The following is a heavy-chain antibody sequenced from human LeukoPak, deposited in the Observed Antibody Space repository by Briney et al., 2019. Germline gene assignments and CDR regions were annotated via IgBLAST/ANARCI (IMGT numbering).Heavy chain of an antibody. CDR2: INPNSGGT. CDR3: ARDGSGSYTITPIYYYGMDV. CDR1: GYTFTGYY. V-gene: IGHV1-2*02. D-gene: IGHD3-10*01. J-gene: IGHJ6*02. Sequence: GASVKVSCKASGYTFTGYYMHWVRQAPGQGLEWMGWINPNSGGTNYAQKFQGRVTMTRDTSISTAYMELSRLRSDDTAVYYCARDGSGSYTITPIYYYGMDVWGQGTTVTVSS.